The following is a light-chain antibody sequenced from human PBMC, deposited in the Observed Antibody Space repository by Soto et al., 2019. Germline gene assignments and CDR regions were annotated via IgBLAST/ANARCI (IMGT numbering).Light chain of an antibody. Sequence: DIQMTQSPSTLSVSAGDRVTISCRASQSVSSWLAWYQQKPGKAPKLLIYKASSRASGVPASFSGSGSGTEFTLTISSLQPDDFATYYCQQYNSFPYTFGQGTKLEIK. V-gene: IGKV1-5*03. CDR1: QSVSSW. J-gene: IGKJ2*01. CDR2: KAS. CDR3: QQYNSFPYT.